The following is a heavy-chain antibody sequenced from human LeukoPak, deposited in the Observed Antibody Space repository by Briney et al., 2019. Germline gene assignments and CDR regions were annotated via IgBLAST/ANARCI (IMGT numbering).Heavy chain of an antibody. CDR2: IYTSGST. V-gene: IGHV4-61*02. CDR3: ARDPRGGAFDI. Sequence: SQTLSLTCTVSGGSISSGSYYWSWIRQPAGKGLGWIGRIYTSGSTNYNPSLKSRVTISVDTSKNQFSLKLSSVTAADTAVYYCARDPRGGAFDIWGQGTMVTVSS. CDR1: GGSISSGSYY. J-gene: IGHJ3*02.